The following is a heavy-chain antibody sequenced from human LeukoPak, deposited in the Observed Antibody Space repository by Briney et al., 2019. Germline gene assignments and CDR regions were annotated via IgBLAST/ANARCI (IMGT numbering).Heavy chain of an antibody. CDR2: FNPDSGVT. CDR3: ARDGTHSGSYYDD. D-gene: IGHD1-26*01. J-gene: IGHJ4*02. CDR1: GYPFTGYY. V-gene: IGHV1-2*02. Sequence: GASVKVSCKASGYPFTGYYMHWVRQAPGQGLEWMGWFNPDSGVTNYAQKFQGRVTMTRDTSISTAYMELSRLRPDDTAVYYCARDGTHSGSYYDDWGQGTLVTVSS.